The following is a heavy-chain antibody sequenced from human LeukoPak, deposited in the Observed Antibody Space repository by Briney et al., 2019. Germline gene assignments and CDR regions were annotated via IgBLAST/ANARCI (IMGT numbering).Heavy chain of an antibody. CDR1: GFTFSRSW. CDR3: ARNLGGAYSDYFDY. CDR2: IKQDGSEK. Sequence: GGSLRLSCAASGFTFSRSWMSWVRQAPGKGLERVANIKQDGSEKFYVDSVKGRFTISRDNAKTSLYLQMNSLRAEDTAVYYCARNLGGAYSDYFDYWGQGTLASVSS. V-gene: IGHV3-7*04. J-gene: IGHJ4*02. D-gene: IGHD2-21*01.